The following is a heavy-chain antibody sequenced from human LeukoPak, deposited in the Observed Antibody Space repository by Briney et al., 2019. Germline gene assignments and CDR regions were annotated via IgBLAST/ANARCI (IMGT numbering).Heavy chain of an antibody. CDR3: AREQQLVLFDY. V-gene: IGHV5-51*01. J-gene: IGHJ4*02. CDR2: IFPGDSNT. D-gene: IGHD1-1*01. Sequence: GESLKISCKGSGYNFDNYWIAWVRQVPGKGLEWTGIIFPGDSNTRYSPSFQGQVTISADKSINTAYLQWSSLKASDTAIYYCAREQQLVLFDYWGQGALVTVSS. CDR1: GYNFDNYW.